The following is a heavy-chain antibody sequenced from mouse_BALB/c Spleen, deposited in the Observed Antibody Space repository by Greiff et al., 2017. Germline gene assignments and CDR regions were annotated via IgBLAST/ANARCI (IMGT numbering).Heavy chain of an antibody. CDR1: GYTFTSYW. D-gene: IGHD2-3*01. CDR3: TIVYDGYYVAD. J-gene: IGHJ2*01. V-gene: IGHV1S22*01. CDR2: IYPGSGST. Sequence: LQQPGSELVRPRASVKLSCKASGYTFTSYWMHWVKQRPGQGLEWIGNIYPGSGSTNYDEKFKSKATLTVDTSSSTAYMQLSSLTSEDSAVYYCTIVYDGYYVADWGQGTTLTVSS.